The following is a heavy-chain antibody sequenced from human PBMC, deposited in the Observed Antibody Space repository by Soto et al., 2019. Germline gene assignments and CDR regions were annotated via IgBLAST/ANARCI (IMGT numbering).Heavy chain of an antibody. J-gene: IGHJ4*02. D-gene: IGHD5-12*01. CDR2: ISYDGSNK. Sequence: QVQLVESGGGVVQPGRSLRHSCAASGFTFSSYAMHWVRQAPGKGLEWVAVISYDGSNKYYADSVKGRFTISRDNSKNTLYLQMNSLRAEDTAVYYCARDSRRWLQLVGYWGQGTLVTVSS. CDR1: GFTFSSYA. V-gene: IGHV3-30-3*01. CDR3: ARDSRRWLQLVGY.